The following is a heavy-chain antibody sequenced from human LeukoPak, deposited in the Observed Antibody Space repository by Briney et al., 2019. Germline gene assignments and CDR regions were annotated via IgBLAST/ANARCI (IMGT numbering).Heavy chain of an antibody. J-gene: IGHJ5*02. D-gene: IGHD3-22*01. CDR3: ARRDPYDSSGYSFDP. V-gene: IGHV4-59*08. CDR1: GGSISSHY. Sequence: SETLSLTCSVSGGSISSHYWSWIRQPPGKGLEWIGYIYYSGSTNYNPSLKSRVTISVDTSKNQFSLKLSSVTAADTAVYYCARRDPYDSSGYSFDPWGQGTLVTVSS. CDR2: IYYSGST.